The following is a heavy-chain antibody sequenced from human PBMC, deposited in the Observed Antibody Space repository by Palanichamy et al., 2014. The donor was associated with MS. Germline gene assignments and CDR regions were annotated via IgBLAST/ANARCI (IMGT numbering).Heavy chain of an antibody. CDR1: GFTFSDVY. D-gene: IGHD2-21*02. CDR3: ARTARHFDY. J-gene: IGHJ4*02. V-gene: IGHV3-11*01. Sequence: QVQLVESGGDLVKPGGSLRLSCAASGFTFSDVYMTWVRQSPGKGLEFVSYISPSGADIYYTDSVRGRFTISRDNAKNSLYLQMDNLRVEDTALYYCARTARHFDYWGQGTLVTVSS. CDR2: ISPSGADI.